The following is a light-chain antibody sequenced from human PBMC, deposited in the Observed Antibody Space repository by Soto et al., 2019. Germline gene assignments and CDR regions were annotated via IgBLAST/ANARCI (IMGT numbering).Light chain of an antibody. J-gene: IGKJ5*01. V-gene: IGKV3-11*01. Sequence: EIVLTQSPATLSLSPGERATLSCRASQSVSSYLAWYQQKPGQAPRLLIYDASNRATGIPARFSGSGSGTDFTLTIRSLEPEDFAFYYCQQRSNWPPRITFGQGTRLEIK. CDR2: DAS. CDR1: QSVSSY. CDR3: QQRSNWPPRIT.